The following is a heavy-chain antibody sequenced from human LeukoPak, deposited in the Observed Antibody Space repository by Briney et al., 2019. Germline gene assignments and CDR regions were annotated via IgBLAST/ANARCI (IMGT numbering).Heavy chain of an antibody. CDR2: IYNGGSR. CDR1: GFTVSSNY. V-gene: IGHV3-53*01. CDR3: ARVTYYYGSGSYLAHYYYYMDV. J-gene: IGHJ6*03. D-gene: IGHD3-10*01. Sequence: PGGSLRLSCAASGFTVSSNYMSWVRQAPGKGLEWVSVIYNGGSRDYADSVKGRFTISRDNSKNTLYLQMNSLRAEDTAVYYCARVTYYYGSGSYLAHYYYYMDVWGKGTTVTISS.